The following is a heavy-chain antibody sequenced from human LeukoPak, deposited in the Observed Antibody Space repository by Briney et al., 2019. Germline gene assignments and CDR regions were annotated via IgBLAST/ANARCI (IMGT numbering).Heavy chain of an antibody. CDR2: ISSSSSSI. CDR3: ARANPPAISFFDY. CDR1: GFTFSGNS. J-gene: IGHJ4*02. V-gene: IGHV3-21*01. Sequence: GGSLRLSCAASGFTFSGNSMNWVRQVPGKGLEWVSSISSSSSSIYYADSVKGRFTISRDNAKNSLYLQMNSLRAEDTAVYYCARANPPAISFFDYWGQGTLVTVSS. D-gene: IGHD3-9*01.